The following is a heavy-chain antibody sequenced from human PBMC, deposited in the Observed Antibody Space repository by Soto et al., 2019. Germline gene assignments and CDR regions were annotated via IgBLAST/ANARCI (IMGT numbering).Heavy chain of an antibody. V-gene: IGHV1-18*01. CDR1: DYAFNTYG. Sequence: QHQLVQSGAEVKKPGASVKVSCKASDYAFNTYGFDWVRQAPGQGLEFMGWISAYNGDANYAQTLQGRVTMTTDTTTSTAYMELRSLRSDDTAVYYCARERKYYDSSGFYSGVYFDYWGQGTLVTVSS. CDR2: ISAYNGDA. D-gene: IGHD3-22*01. CDR3: ARERKYYDSSGFYSGVYFDY. J-gene: IGHJ4*02.